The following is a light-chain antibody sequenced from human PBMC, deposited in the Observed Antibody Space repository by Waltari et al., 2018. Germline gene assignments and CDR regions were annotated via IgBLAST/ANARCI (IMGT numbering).Light chain of an antibody. J-gene: IGKJ4*01. Sequence: EIVVTQSPAILSLSPGERATLPCRASQSVGTYLAWYQQRPGQSPRLLSYDAYYRATGIPARFSGSGSETDFTLTSSSLQPEDFAVYYCQQRRNWRLTSGGGTRVQ. CDR3: QQRRNWRLT. V-gene: IGKV3-11*01. CDR2: DAY. CDR1: QSVGTY.